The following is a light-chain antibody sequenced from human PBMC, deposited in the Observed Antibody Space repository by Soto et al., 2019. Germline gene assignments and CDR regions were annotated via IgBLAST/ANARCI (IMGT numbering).Light chain of an antibody. V-gene: IGLV2-14*01. CDR2: EVT. Sequence: QSALTQPASVSGSPGQSIAISCTGTFSDVGGYDYVSWYQQHPDKAPKLMIYEVTKRPSGVSNRFSGSKSGNTASLTISGLQPEDESDYYCSSHTSGITRVFGSGTKVTVL. J-gene: IGLJ1*01. CDR3: SSHTSGITRV. CDR1: FSDVGGYDY.